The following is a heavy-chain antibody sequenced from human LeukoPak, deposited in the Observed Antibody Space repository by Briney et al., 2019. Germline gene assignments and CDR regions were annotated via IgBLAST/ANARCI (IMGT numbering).Heavy chain of an antibody. CDR3: ARGRDYYSNMDV. Sequence: PSETLSLTCTVSGGSIRSFHWSWVRQPPGKGLGCMGFIYYNGSTNYNPSLKRRLTFSVDASNNQFSLNVRSVTAADTAVYYCARGRDYYSNMDVWGTGTTVTVSS. CDR2: IYYNGST. CDR1: GGSIRSFH. J-gene: IGHJ6*03. V-gene: IGHV4-59*01.